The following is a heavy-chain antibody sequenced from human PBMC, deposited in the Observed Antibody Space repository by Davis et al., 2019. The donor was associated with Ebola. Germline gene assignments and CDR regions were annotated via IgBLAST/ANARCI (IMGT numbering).Heavy chain of an antibody. V-gene: IGHV3-33*07. CDR1: GFSFSSYG. J-gene: IGHJ4*02. Sequence: PGGSLRLSCVASGFSFSSYGMYWVRQAPGKGLEWVAFIRYDGSDKYYGDSVKGRFTISRDNSKNTLYLQMNTLRAEDTAVYYCARRYYGSGTYYKDYWGQGTLVTVSS. D-gene: IGHD3-10*01. CDR3: ARRYYGSGTYYKDY. CDR2: IRYDGSDK.